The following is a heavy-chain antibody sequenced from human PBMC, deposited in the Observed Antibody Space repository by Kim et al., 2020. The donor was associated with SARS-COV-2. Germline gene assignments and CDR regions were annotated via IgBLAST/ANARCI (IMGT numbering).Heavy chain of an antibody. D-gene: IGHD3-10*01. CDR1: GGSISSSSYY. V-gene: IGHV4-39*01. CDR2: IYYSGST. J-gene: IGHJ5*02. Sequence: SETLSLTCTVSGGSISSSSYYWGWIRQPPGKGLEWIGSIYYSGSTYYNPSLKSRVTISVDTSKNQFSLKLSSVTAADTAVYYCARTGSMVRGVSPVDWFDPWGQGTLVTVSS. CDR3: ARTGSMVRGVSPVDWFDP.